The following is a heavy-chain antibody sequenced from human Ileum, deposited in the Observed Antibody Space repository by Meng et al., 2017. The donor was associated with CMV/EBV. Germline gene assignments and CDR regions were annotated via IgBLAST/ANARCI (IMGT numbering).Heavy chain of an antibody. CDR1: CLTIMNVW. CDR3: SYGARFFFDY. J-gene: IGHJ4*02. V-gene: IGHV3-15*07. D-gene: IGHD4/OR15-4a*01. Sequence: SCAVSCLTIMNVWMNWIRRTPGKGLEWVSRIRNMTSGGTTDFAAPVNSRFTISKNDSKNTVFLQMSSLNIEDTAVYYGSYGARFFFDYWGQGTLVTVSS. CDR2: IRNMTSGGTT.